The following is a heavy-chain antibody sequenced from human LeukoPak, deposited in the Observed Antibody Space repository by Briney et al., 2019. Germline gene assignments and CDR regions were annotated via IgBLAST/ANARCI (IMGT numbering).Heavy chain of an antibody. CDR2: ISRDGGST. D-gene: IGHD2/OR15-2a*01. V-gene: IGHV3-64D*06. CDR3: VKDGRIVGGMRGYYFDY. Sequence: GGSLRLSCSASGFTFSNYPMHWVRQAPGKGLDYVSSISRDGGSTFYADSVEGRFTISRDNSKNTQYLQMSSLRADDNAVYYSVKDGRIVGGMRGYYFDYWGQGALVTVSS. J-gene: IGHJ4*02. CDR1: GFTFSNYP.